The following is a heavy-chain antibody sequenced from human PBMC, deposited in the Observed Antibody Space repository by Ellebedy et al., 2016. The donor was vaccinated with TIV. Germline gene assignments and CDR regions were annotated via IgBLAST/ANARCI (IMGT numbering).Heavy chain of an antibody. V-gene: IGHV3-74*01. CDR1: GFTFGHYL. CDR2: ITTHGGRT. Sequence: GESLKISCAASGFTFGHYLMHLVRPAPGKGLMLVSRITTHGGRTFYADPVRGRFTISRDNSANTLFLHMHSLRAEDTAIYYCTKRAEKWGFFDYWGQGARVTVSS. CDR3: TKRAEKWGFFDY. J-gene: IGHJ4*02. D-gene: IGHD3-16*01.